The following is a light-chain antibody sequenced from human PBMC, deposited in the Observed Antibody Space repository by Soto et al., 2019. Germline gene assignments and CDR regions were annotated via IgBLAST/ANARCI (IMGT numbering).Light chain of an antibody. CDR2: DVN. V-gene: IGLV2-14*03. Sequence: QSALTQPASVSGSPGQSITITCSGTTNDIGYHNYVSWYQHQPGKAPKLMISDVNTRPSGISYRFSGSKSGNTASLTISGLQAEDEADYYCSSLTTSDTVVFGGGTKLTVL. CDR1: TNDIGYHNY. CDR3: SSLTTSDTVV. J-gene: IGLJ3*02.